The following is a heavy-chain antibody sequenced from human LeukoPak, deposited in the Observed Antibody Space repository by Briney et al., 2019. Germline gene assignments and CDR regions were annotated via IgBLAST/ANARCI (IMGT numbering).Heavy chain of an antibody. CDR2: IYHSGST. J-gene: IGHJ3*02. CDR1: GGSISSYY. Sequence: SETLSLTCTVSGGSISSYYWSWIRQPPGKGLEWIGYIYHSGSTYYNPSLKSRVTISVDRSKNQFSLKLSSVTAADTAVYYCARGYYYDREGLHDAFDIWGQGTMVTVSS. CDR3: ARGYYYDREGLHDAFDI. V-gene: IGHV4-59*12. D-gene: IGHD3-22*01.